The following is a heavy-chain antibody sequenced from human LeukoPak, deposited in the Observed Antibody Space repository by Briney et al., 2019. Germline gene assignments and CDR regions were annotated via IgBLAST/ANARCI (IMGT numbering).Heavy chain of an antibody. CDR1: GFTFSTYS. V-gene: IGHV3-21*01. CDR3: ARAYSERYGLGYYYMDV. J-gene: IGHJ6*03. D-gene: IGHD1-26*01. Sequence: GGSLRLSCAASGFTFSTYSMNWVRQAPGKGLGWVSSTSSSSSYIYYADSVKGRFTISRDNAKKSVSLQMNSLRAEDTAVYYCARAYSERYGLGYYYMDVWGKGTTVTISS. CDR2: TSSSSSYI.